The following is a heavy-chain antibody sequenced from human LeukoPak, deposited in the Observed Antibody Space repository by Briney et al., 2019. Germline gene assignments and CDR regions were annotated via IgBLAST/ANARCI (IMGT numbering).Heavy chain of an antibody. CDR1: GFTFSSYS. CDR3: AKDRSGEYYGSGYYFDY. Sequence: PGGSLRLSCATSGFTFSSYSMNWVRQAPGKGLEWVSAISGSGANTYYADSVKGRFTISRDNSKNTLYLQMNSLRAEDTALYYCAKDRSGEYYGSGYYFDYWGQGTLVTVSS. J-gene: IGHJ4*02. D-gene: IGHD3-10*01. CDR2: ISGSGANT. V-gene: IGHV3-23*01.